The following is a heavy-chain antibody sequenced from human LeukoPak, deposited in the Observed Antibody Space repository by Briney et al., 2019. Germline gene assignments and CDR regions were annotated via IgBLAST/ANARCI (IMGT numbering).Heavy chain of an antibody. CDR1: GGTFSSYA. V-gene: IGHV1-69*13. CDR3: ARAHPTDNWKGWGYFDY. J-gene: IGHJ4*02. Sequence: ASVKVSCKASGGTFSSYAISWVRQAPGQGLEWMGGIIPIFGTANYAQKFQGRVTITADESTSTAYMELSSLRSEDTAVYYCARAHPTDNWKGWGYFDYWGQGTLVTVSS. CDR2: IIPIFGTA. D-gene: IGHD1-20*01.